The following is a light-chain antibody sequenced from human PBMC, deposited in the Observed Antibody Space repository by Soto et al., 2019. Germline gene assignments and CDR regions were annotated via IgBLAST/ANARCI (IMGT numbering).Light chain of an antibody. CDR3: QQYNDSFPYT. V-gene: IGKV1-5*03. CDR2: KAS. CDR1: QSISSR. Sequence: IQMTQSPSTLSASVGERVTLTCRASQSISSRLAWYQQKPGTAPKLLIYKASTLESGVPSRFSGSRSGTEFTLTVSSLQPDDFATYYCQQYNDSFPYTFGQGTRLEIK. J-gene: IGKJ5*01.